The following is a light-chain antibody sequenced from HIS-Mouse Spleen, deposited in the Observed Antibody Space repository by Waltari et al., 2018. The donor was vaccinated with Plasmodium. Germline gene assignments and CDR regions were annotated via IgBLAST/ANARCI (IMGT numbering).Light chain of an antibody. V-gene: IGKV1-9*01. Sequence: DIQLNQSPSFLSASVGDRVTITCRASQGISSYLAWYQQKPGKAPKLLIYAASTLQSGVPSSFSGSGSGTEFTLTISSLQPEDFATYYCQQLNSYPLTFGGGTKVEIK. J-gene: IGKJ4*01. CDR3: QQLNSYPLT. CDR1: QGISSY. CDR2: AAS.